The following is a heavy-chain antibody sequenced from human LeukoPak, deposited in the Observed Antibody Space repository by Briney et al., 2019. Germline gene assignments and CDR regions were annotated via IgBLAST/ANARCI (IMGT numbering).Heavy chain of an antibody. CDR2: INPNSGGT. Sequence: ASVKVSCKASGYTFTGYYMHWVRQAPGQGLEWMGWINPNSGGTNYAQTFQGRVTMTRDMSISTAYMELSRLRSDDTAVYYCARGSIAAAGIHWFDPWGQGTLVTVSS. V-gene: IGHV1-2*02. CDR1: GYTFTGYY. J-gene: IGHJ5*02. D-gene: IGHD6-13*01. CDR3: ARGSIAAAGIHWFDP.